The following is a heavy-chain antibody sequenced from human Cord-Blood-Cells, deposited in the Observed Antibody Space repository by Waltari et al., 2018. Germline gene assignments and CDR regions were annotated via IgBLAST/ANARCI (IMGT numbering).Heavy chain of an antibody. V-gene: IGHV4-61*09. J-gene: IGHJ3*02. CDR1: GGSISSGSYY. CDR2: IYTSGST. CDR3: ARDNSGDDAFDI. D-gene: IGHD7-27*01. Sequence: QVQLQESGPGLVKPSQTLSLTYTVSGGSISSGSYYWSWIRQPAGKGLEWIGYIYTSGSTDYNPSLKSRVTIAVDTSKNQFSLKLSSVTAADTAVYYCARDNSGDDAFDIWGQGTMVTVSS.